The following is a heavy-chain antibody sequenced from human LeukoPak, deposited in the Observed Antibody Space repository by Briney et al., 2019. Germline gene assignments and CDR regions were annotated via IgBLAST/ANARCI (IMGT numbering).Heavy chain of an antibody. D-gene: IGHD6-19*01. CDR2: IYYSGSP. Sequence: PSETLSLTCTVSGGSISSYYWCWIRQPPGKGLEWIGYIYYSGSPNYKPSLKSRMTISLDTSKNQFSLKLSSVTAADTAVYYCAIAVAGTTLDYWGQGTLVTVSS. CDR1: GGSISSYY. V-gene: IGHV4-59*08. CDR3: AIAVAGTTLDY. J-gene: IGHJ4*02.